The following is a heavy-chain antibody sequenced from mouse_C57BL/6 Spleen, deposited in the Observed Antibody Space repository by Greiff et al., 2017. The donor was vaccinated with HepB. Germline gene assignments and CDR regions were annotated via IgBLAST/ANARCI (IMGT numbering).Heavy chain of an antibody. D-gene: IGHD2-4*01. J-gene: IGHJ1*03. CDR2: ISSGSSTI. CDR3: ARAGYDYDVSFYWDFDV. CDR1: GFTFSDYG. V-gene: IGHV5-17*01. Sequence: EVQLVESGGGLVKPGGSLKLSCAASGFTFSDYGMHWVRQAPEKGLEWVAYISSGSSTIYYADTVKGRFTISRDNAKNTLFLQMTSLRSEDTAMYYCARAGYDYDVSFYWDFDVWGTGTTVTVSS.